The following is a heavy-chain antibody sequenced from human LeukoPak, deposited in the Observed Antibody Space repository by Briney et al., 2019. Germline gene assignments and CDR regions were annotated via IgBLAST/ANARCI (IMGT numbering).Heavy chain of an antibody. CDR1: GYSFTSYW. J-gene: IGHJ4*02. D-gene: IGHD3-16*01. Sequence: GESLKISCKGSGYSFTSYWIGWVRQMPGKGLEGMGIIYPGDSDTRYSPSFQGQVTISADKSISTAYLQWSSLKASDTAMYYCARHYYDYVWGSYGIDYWGQGTLVTVSS. CDR2: IYPGDSDT. V-gene: IGHV5-51*01. CDR3: ARHYYDYVWGSYGIDY.